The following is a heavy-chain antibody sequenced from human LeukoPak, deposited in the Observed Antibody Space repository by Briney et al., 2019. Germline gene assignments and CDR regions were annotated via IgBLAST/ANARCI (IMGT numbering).Heavy chain of an antibody. J-gene: IGHJ4*02. D-gene: IGHD2-2*01. V-gene: IGHV3-48*01. CDR1: GIIFSSYS. Sequence: GGSLRLSCAVSGIIFSSYSMNWVRQAPGKGLEWVSYISTSSSTIYCADSVKGRFTISRDNAKNSLYLQMNSLRAEDTAVYYCAPGYCTTTSCSHYFDYWGQGTLVTVSS. CDR2: ISTSSSTI. CDR3: APGYCTTTSCSHYFDY.